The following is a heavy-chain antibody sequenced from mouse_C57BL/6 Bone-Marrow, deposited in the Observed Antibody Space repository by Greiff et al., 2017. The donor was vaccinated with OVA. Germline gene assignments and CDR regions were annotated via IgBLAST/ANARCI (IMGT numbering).Heavy chain of an antibody. CDR2: ISDGGSYT. CDR3: AKLNWDWYFDV. Sequence: EVQLVEPGGGLVKPGGSLKLSCAASGFTFSSYAMPWVRQTPEKRLEWVATISDGGSYTYYPDNVKGRFTISRDNAKNNLYLQMSHLKSEDTAMYDGAKLNWDWYFDVWGTGTTVTVSS. J-gene: IGHJ1*03. V-gene: IGHV5-4*01. CDR1: GFTFSSYA. D-gene: IGHD4-1*01.